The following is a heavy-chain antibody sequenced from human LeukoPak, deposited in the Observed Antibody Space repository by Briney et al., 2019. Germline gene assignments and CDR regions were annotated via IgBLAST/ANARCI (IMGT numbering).Heavy chain of an antibody. CDR1: GFTSSSYA. V-gene: IGHV3-23*01. J-gene: IGHJ4*02. CDR2: IIGSGGYT. Sequence: GGSLRLSCAASGFTSSSYAMSWVRQAPGKGLEWVSAIIGSGGYTYYADSVKGRFTISRDNSKNTLSLQMDSLRAEDTAVYYCVKLRGIYLDFDYWGQGTLVTVSS. CDR3: VKLRGIYLDFDY. D-gene: IGHD1-26*01.